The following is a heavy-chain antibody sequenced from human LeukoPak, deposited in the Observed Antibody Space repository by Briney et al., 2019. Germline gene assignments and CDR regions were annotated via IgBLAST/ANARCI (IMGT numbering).Heavy chain of an antibody. Sequence: GGSLRLSCAASGFTFSSYAMSWVRQAPGKGLEWVSAISGSGGSTYYADSVRGRFTIPRDNSKNTLYLQMNSLRAEDTAVYYCAEPEGGYYDIRPDWGQGTLVTVSS. CDR2: ISGSGGST. CDR3: AEPEGGYYDIRPD. CDR1: GFTFSSYA. V-gene: IGHV3-23*01. D-gene: IGHD3-22*01. J-gene: IGHJ4*02.